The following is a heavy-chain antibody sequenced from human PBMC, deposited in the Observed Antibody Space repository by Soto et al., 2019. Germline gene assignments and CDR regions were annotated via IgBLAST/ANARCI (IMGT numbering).Heavy chain of an antibody. D-gene: IGHD6-6*01. CDR1: GFIFKNYA. CDR2: ITRDGYNK. Sequence: VESLCLSCAGSGFIFKNYALNWVRQAPGKGLEWVASITRDGYNKYYADSVKGRFTISRDNSRDTLSLQMTALTIEDSSVYYCTKSSGGSSSVGMDYWGQGTRVTVSS. V-gene: IGHV3-30*04. J-gene: IGHJ4*02. CDR3: TKSSGGSSSVGMDY.